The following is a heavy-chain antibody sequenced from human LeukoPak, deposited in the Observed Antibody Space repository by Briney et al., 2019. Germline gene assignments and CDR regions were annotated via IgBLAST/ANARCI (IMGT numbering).Heavy chain of an antibody. J-gene: IGHJ4*02. CDR1: GYSFTNYW. V-gene: IGHV5-51*01. D-gene: IGHD6-19*01. Sequence: PGESLKISCKGSGYSFTNYWIGWVRQMPGKGLEWMGIIYPGDSDARYSPSFQGQVTISADKSITTAYLQWSSLTASDSAMYYCARRDISGWYYFDYWGQGTLVTVSS. CDR2: IYPGDSDA. CDR3: ARRDISGWYYFDY.